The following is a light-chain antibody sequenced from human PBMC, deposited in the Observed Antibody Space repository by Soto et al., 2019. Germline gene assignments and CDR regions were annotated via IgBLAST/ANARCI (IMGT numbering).Light chain of an antibody. CDR3: QQYYNLPPLT. Sequence: DIPMTQSPSSLSASVGDRVTITCQASQDISNYLNWYQQKPGKAPKLLIYDASNLETGVPSRFSGSGSGTDFTFTISSLQPEDIATYYGQQYYNLPPLTFGGGTKVEIK. CDR1: QDISNY. V-gene: IGKV1-33*01. CDR2: DAS. J-gene: IGKJ4*01.